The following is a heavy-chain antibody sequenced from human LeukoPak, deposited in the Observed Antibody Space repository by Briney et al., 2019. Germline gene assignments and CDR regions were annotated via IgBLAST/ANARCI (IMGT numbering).Heavy chain of an antibody. Sequence: GGSLRLSCAASGFSFSDYSMNWVRQAPGKGLAWISYIIGDSSTIYYADSVKGRFTISRDNAKNSLYLQMNSLRAEDTAVYCCARDGGSGWPSENWGQGTLVTVSS. V-gene: IGHV3-48*01. CDR2: IIGDSSTI. J-gene: IGHJ4*02. D-gene: IGHD6-19*01. CDR1: GFSFSDYS. CDR3: ARDGGSGWPSEN.